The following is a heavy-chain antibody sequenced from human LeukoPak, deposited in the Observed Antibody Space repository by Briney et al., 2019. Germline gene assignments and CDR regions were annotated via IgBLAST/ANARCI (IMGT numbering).Heavy chain of an antibody. CDR2: IKQDGSEK. J-gene: IGHJ4*02. CDR3: ARSLPGIAAAAAD. D-gene: IGHD6-13*01. Sequence: GGSLRLSCAASGFTFSSYWMSWVRQAPGKGLEWVANIKQDGSEKYYVDSVKGRFTISRDNAKNSLYLQMNSLRAEDTAVYYCARSLPGIAAAAADWGQGTLVTVSS. V-gene: IGHV3-7*01. CDR1: GFTFSSYW.